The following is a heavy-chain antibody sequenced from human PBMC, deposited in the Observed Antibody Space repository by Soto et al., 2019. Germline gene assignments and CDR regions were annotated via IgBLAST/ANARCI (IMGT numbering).Heavy chain of an antibody. V-gene: IGHV3-7*01. D-gene: IGHD3-10*01. J-gene: IGHJ4*02. CDR2: IKQDGSEK. Sequence: GGSLRLSCAASGFTFSSSWMTWVRQAPGKGLEWVANIKQDGSEKYYVDSVKGRLTISRDNAKNSVYLQMNSLRAEDTAVYYCAKDGMVRGMLYWGQGTLVTVSS. CDR3: AKDGMVRGMLY. CDR1: GFTFSSSW.